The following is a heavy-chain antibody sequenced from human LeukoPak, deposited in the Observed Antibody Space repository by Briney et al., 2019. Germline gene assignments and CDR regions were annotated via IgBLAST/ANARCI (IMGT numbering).Heavy chain of an antibody. D-gene: IGHD6-19*01. Sequence: PSQTLSLTCVVSGDSVSSKNGAWNWIRQSPSRGLEWLGRTYRSKWYNDYAESMEGRMTISQDTSKNQYSLHLNSVTPDDTAVYYCARDFGTTGWRTFDYWGQGTLVTVSS. V-gene: IGHV6-1*01. J-gene: IGHJ4*02. CDR1: GDSVSSKNGA. CDR2: TYRSKWYN. CDR3: ARDFGTTGWRTFDY.